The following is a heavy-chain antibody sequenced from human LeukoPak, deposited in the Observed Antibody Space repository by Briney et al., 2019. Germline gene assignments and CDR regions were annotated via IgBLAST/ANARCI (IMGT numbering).Heavy chain of an antibody. V-gene: IGHV3-30*04. D-gene: IGHD3-10*01. CDR3: AKESMVRGVIITYYFDY. CDR2: ISYDGSNK. Sequence: GGSLRLSCAASGFTFSSSYAMHWVGQAPGKGLEWVAVISYDGSNKYYADSVKGRFTISRDNSKNTLYLQMNSLRAEDTAVYYCAKESMVRGVIITYYFDYWGQGTLVTVSS. CDR1: GFTFSSSYA. J-gene: IGHJ4*02.